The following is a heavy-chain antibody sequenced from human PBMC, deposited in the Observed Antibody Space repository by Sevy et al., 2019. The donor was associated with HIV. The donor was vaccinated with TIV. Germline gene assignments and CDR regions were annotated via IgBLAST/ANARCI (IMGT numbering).Heavy chain of an antibody. J-gene: IGHJ4*02. CDR3: ATTKDYYESSCSPFEY. CDR1: GKTLTQLS. D-gene: IGHD3-22*01. Sequence: ASVKVSCKVSGKTLTQLSMHWVRQAPGKGLEWMGSYDPEDDKRIYAQKFQGRVTMTEDTSTDPAYMELRILRSEDTAVYYCATTKDYYESSCSPFEYWAQGTLVTVSS. V-gene: IGHV1-24*01. CDR2: YDPEDDKR.